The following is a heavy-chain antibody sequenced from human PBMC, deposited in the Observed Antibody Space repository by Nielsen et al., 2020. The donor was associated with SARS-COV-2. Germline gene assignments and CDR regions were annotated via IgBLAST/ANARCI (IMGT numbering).Heavy chain of an antibody. D-gene: IGHD3-10*01. V-gene: IGHV1-3*01. J-gene: IGHJ6*02. Sequence: WVRQAPGQRLEWMGWINAGNGNTKYSQKFQGRVTITRDTSASTAYMDLSSLRSEDTAVYYCARDLLDYYGSGSFNGMDVWGQGTMVTVSS. CDR3: ARDLLDYYGSGSFNGMDV. CDR2: INAGNGNT.